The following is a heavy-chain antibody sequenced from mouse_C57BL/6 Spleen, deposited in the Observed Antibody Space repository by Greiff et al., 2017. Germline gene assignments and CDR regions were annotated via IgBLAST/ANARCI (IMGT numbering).Heavy chain of an antibody. CDR2: ISSGGSYT. CDR1: GFTFSSYG. CDR3: ARDGYAMDY. Sequence: EVKLMESGGDLVKPGGSLKLSCAASGFTFSSYGMSWVRQTPDKRLEWVATISSGGSYTYYPDSVKGRITISRDNAKNTLYLQMSSLKSEDTAMYYCARDGYAMDYWGQGTSVTVSS. V-gene: IGHV5-6*01. J-gene: IGHJ4*01.